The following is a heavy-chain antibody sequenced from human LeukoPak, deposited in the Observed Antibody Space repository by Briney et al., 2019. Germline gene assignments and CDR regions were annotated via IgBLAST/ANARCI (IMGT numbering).Heavy chain of an antibody. D-gene: IGHD3-10*01. V-gene: IGHV3-21*01. CDR3: TRDLSVRYAFDI. CDR2: ISGRSVFI. J-gene: IGHJ3*02. Sequence: GGSLRLSCAGSGFTFSSDSMGWVRQAPGKGLEWVSSISGRSVFISYSDSVKGRFTIARDNAKNSLFQEMDSLRPEDTAVYYCTRDLSVRYAFDIWGQGALVTVSS. CDR1: GFTFSSDS.